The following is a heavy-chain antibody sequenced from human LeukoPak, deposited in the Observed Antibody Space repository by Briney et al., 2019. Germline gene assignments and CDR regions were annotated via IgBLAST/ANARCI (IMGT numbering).Heavy chain of an antibody. V-gene: IGHV4-4*07. D-gene: IGHD2-8*01. CDR1: GGSISSYY. CDR2: IYTSGST. J-gene: IGHJ3*02. CDR3: ARLPYCTNGVCYAFDI. Sequence: SETLSLTCTVSGGSISSYYWSWIRQPAGKGLEWIGRIYTSGSTNYNPSLKSRVTMSVDTSKNQFSLKLSSVTAADTAVYHCARLPYCTNGVCYAFDIWGQGTMVTVSS.